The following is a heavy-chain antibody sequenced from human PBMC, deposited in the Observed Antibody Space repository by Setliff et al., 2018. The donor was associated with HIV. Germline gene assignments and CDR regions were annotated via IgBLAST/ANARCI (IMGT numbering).Heavy chain of an antibody. CDR2: IHTSGST. D-gene: IGHD3-22*01. J-gene: IGHJ6*03. V-gene: IGHV4-61*09. CDR1: GGSISTSSYY. CDR3: ARDKDYYDYSGYYYIYYYMDV. Sequence: SETLSLTCTVSGGSISTSSYYWSWIRLPAGKGLEWIGQIHTSGSTNYNPSLKSRLTISIDTSKNQFSLKLNSVTATDTAVYYCARDKDYYDYSGYYYIYYYMDVWGKGTTVTVSS.